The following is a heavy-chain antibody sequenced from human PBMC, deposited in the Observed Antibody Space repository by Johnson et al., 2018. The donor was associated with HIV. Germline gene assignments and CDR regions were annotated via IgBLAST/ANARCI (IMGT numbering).Heavy chain of an antibody. CDR3: ARADPDYSSNWWVLEGAFDI. Sequence: QVQLVESGGGLVKPGGSLRLSCLASGFTFRDYYMTWIRQAPGTGLAWISYITSSGGTIYYTDSVKGRITISRHNGSKSLYLQMNALRAEDTGVYYCARADPDYSSNWWVLEGAFDIWGQGTVVTVSS. J-gene: IGHJ3*02. CDR1: GFTFRDYY. D-gene: IGHD6-13*01. V-gene: IGHV3-11*04. CDR2: ITSSGGTI.